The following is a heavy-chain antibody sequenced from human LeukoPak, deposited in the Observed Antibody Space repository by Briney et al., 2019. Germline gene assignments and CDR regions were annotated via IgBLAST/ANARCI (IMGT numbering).Heavy chain of an antibody. CDR1: GFTFDDYA. Sequence: GGSLRLSCAASGFTFDDYAMPWVRPAPGKGLEWVSGISWNSGSIGYADSVEGRFTISRDNAKNSLYLQMNSLRAEDTALYYCAKGGIEEYYFDYWGQGTLVTVSS. CDR2: ISWNSGSI. J-gene: IGHJ4*02. D-gene: IGHD3-10*01. V-gene: IGHV3-9*01. CDR3: AKGGIEEYYFDY.